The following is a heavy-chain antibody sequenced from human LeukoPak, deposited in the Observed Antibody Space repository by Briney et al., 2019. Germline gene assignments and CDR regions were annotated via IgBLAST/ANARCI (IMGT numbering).Heavy chain of an antibody. CDR3: ARGAGTTVYYIDV. V-gene: IGHV3-30*01. CDR2: IGNDGYNK. CDR1: GFTFRTFP. D-gene: IGHD1-7*01. J-gene: IGHJ6*03. Sequence: GGSLRLSCAASGFTFRTFPMHWVRQAPGQGLQWVAVIGNDGYNKYYSDSVKGRFTISRDNSKNTLSLQMDSLTTEDTAVYYCARGAGTTVYYIDVWGKGTTVTVSS.